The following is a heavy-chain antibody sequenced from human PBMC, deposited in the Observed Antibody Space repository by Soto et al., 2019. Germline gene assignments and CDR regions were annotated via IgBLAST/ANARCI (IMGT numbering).Heavy chain of an antibody. CDR1: GFTFSDYA. CDR2: VSHDGRNT. J-gene: IGHJ4*02. D-gene: IGHD6-19*01. CDR3: AKGGRQWLVTSDFNY. Sequence: VQLVESGGGVVQPGRSLRLSCAASGFTFSDYAMHWVRQAPVKGLEWVAVVSHDGRNTHYSDSVKGRFTISRDSSKNTVSLEMTSLRAEDTAVYYCAKGGRQWLVTSDFNYWGQGALVTGSS. V-gene: IGHV3-30*18.